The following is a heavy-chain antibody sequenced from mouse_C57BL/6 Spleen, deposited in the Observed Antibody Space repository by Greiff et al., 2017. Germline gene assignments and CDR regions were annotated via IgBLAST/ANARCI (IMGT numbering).Heavy chain of an antibody. CDR1: GYTFTSYW. J-gene: IGHJ2*01. V-gene: IGHV1-52*01. CDR2: IDPSDSET. D-gene: IGHD2-4*01. Sequence: QVQLQQPGAELVRPGSSVKLSCKASGYTFTSYWMHWVKQRPIQGLEWIGNIDPSDSETHYNQKFKDKATLTVDKSSSTAYMQLSSLTSEDSAVYYCARKNDYDGENYFDYWGQGTTLTVSS. CDR3: ARKNDYDGENYFDY.